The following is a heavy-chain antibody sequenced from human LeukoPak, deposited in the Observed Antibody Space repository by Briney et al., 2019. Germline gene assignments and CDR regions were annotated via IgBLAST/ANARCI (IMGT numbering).Heavy chain of an antibody. V-gene: IGHV1-2*04. Sequence: ASVKVSCKASGYTFTGYYMHWVRQAPGQGLEWMGWINPNSGGTNYAQKFQGWVTMTRDTSISTAYMELSRLRSDDTAVYYCAREDRYCSSTSCYWARFDYWGQGTLVTASS. D-gene: IGHD2-2*01. CDR2: INPNSGGT. CDR3: AREDRYCSSTSCYWARFDY. J-gene: IGHJ4*02. CDR1: GYTFTGYY.